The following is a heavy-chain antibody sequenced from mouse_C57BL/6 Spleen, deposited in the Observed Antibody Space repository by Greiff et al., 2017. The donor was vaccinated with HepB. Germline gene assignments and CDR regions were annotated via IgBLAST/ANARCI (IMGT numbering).Heavy chain of an antibody. V-gene: IGHV3-6*01. Sequence: EVKLVESGPGLVKPSQSLSLTCSVTGYSITSGYYWNWIRQFPGNKLEWMGYISYDGSNNYNPSLKNRISITRDTSKNQFFLKLNSVTTEDTATYYCARQLRLPYYAMDYWGQGTSVTVSS. D-gene: IGHD3-2*02. CDR2: ISYDGSN. CDR3: ARQLRLPYYAMDY. J-gene: IGHJ4*01. CDR1: GYSITSGYY.